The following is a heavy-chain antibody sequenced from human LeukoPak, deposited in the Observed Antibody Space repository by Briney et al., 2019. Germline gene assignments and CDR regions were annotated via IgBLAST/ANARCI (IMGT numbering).Heavy chain of an antibody. CDR3: ASSFYSSSWYGNY. Sequence: GGSLRLSCAASGFTFSSYAMSWVRQAPGKGLEWVANIKQDGSEKYYVDSVKGRFTISRDNAKNSLYLQMNSLRAEDTAVYYCASSFYSSSWYGNYWGQGTLVTVSS. D-gene: IGHD6-13*01. V-gene: IGHV3-7*01. J-gene: IGHJ4*02. CDR2: IKQDGSEK. CDR1: GFTFSSYA.